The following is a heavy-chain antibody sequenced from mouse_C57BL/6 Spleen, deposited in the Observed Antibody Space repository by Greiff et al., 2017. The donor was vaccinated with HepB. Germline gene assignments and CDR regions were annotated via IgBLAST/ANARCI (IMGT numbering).Heavy chain of an antibody. J-gene: IGHJ3*01. D-gene: IGHD2-3*01. CDR3: ARAVRDGTSFAY. Sequence: EVKLMESGGGLVKPGGSLKLSCAASGFTFSSYAMSWVRQTPEKRLEWVATISDGGSYTYYPDNVKGRFTISRDNAKNNLYLQMSHLKSEDTAMYYCARAVRDGTSFAYWGQGTLVTVSA. CDR2: ISDGGSYT. V-gene: IGHV5-4*03. CDR1: GFTFSSYA.